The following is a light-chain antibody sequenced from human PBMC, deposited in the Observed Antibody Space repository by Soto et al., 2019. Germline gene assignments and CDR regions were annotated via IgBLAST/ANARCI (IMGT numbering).Light chain of an antibody. CDR2: DAS. V-gene: IGKV1-5*01. J-gene: IGKJ1*01. CDR3: QQYTDASWT. CDR1: KGISRR. Sequence: DTQMTRSLSPLSASVGDRVPIPSRASKGISRRLAWYQQKPGKAPKLLIYDASTLESGVPSRFSGSGSGTEFTLTISSLQPDDFATFYCQQYTDASWTFGLGTKVEI.